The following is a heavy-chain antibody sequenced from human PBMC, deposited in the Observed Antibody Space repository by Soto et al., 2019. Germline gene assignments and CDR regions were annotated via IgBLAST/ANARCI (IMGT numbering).Heavy chain of an antibody. Sequence: QVQLVQSGAGVRKPGASVKVSCKASGYTFTTYGISWVRQAAGEGLEWMGWISGYNGHTKYAQKFQGTVTMTTDTSTSTVYLDLRSLRSADTAVYYCAREGEMPYYYYSLDVWGQGTTVTVSS. J-gene: IGHJ6*02. V-gene: IGHV1-18*01. CDR1: GYTFTTYG. CDR2: ISGYNGHT. CDR3: AREGEMPYYYYSLDV. D-gene: IGHD3-16*01.